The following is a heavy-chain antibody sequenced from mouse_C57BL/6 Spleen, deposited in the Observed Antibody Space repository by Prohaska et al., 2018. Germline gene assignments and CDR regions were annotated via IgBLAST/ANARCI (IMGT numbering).Heavy chain of an antibody. CDR1: GYTITDHT. CDR3: SRTLTGYFAY. J-gene: IGHJ3*01. V-gene: IGHV1-78*01. CDR2: IYPRDGST. Sequence: QVQLQQSDAELVKPGASVKISCKVSGYTITDHTIHWMKQRPEQGLEWMGNIYPRDGSTKYNEKFNGKATLTADKSSSTAYMQLNILTSEDSAVYFCSRTLTGYFAYCRQGTLVTVSA. D-gene: IGHD4-1*01.